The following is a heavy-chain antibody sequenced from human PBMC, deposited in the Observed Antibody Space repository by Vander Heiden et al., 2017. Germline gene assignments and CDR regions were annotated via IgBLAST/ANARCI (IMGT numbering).Heavy chain of an antibody. Sequence: QVQLVESGGGVVQPGRSLRLSCAASGFTFSSHCMHWVRQAPGKGLEWVAVISYDGSNKYYADSVKGRFTISRDNSKNTLYLQMNSLRAEDTAVYYCAKGVSSSWYLYYYYGMDVWGQGTTVTVSS. CDR1: GFTFSSHC. D-gene: IGHD6-13*01. V-gene: IGHV3-30*18. J-gene: IGHJ6*02. CDR3: AKGVSSSWYLYYYYGMDV. CDR2: ISYDGSNK.